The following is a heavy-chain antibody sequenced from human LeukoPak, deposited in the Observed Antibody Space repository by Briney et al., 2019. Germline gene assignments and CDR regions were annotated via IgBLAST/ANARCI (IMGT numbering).Heavy chain of an antibody. D-gene: IGHD5-12*01. CDR3: ARAVVGSAYDYFDF. CDR1: GFTFSNYN. CDR2: ISNGGGYI. V-gene: IGHV3-21*01. J-gene: IGHJ4*02. Sequence: GGSLRLSCAASGFTFSNYNMNWVRQAPGKGLEWVSFISNGGGYIYYTDSVKGRFTISRDNAKNSLFLQMNSLRAEDTAVYFCARAVVGSAYDYFDFWGQGALVTVSS.